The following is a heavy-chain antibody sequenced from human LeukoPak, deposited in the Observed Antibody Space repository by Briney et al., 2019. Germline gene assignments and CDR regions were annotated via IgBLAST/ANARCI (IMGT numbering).Heavy chain of an antibody. Sequence: GGSLRLSCAASGFTFSSYAMNWVRQAPGKGLEWVAGISSGDRTFYAESVKGRFTISRDKSKDTLYLQMNSLRAEDTAVYYCAKDATASPYFHWFDNWGQGTQVIVSS. J-gene: IGHJ4*02. CDR2: ISSGDRT. V-gene: IGHV3-23*01. D-gene: IGHD3-9*01. CDR1: GFTFSSYA. CDR3: AKDATASPYFHWFDN.